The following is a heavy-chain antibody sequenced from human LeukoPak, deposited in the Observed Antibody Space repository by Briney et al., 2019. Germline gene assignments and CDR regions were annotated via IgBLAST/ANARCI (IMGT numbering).Heavy chain of an antibody. V-gene: IGHV6-1*01. J-gene: IGHJ6*02. CDR1: GDSVSSNSVA. D-gene: IGHD6-25*01. CDR2: TYYRSKWYN. CDR3: ARGRAAYYGMDV. Sequence: SQTLSLTCAISGDSVSSNSVAWNWIRQSPPRGLEWLGRTYYRSKWYNDYAVSVESRITVNPDTSKNQFSLQLKSVTPEDTAVYYCARGRAAYYGMDVWGQGTTVTVSS.